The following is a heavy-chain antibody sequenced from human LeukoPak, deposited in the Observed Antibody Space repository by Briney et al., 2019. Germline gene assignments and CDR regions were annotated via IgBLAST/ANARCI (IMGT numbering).Heavy chain of an antibody. J-gene: IGHJ6*03. CDR1: GGSISSSSYY. V-gene: IGHV4-39*07. CDR2: IYYSGST. Sequence: PSETLSLTCTVSGGSISSSSYYWGWIRQPPGRGLEWLGSIYYSGSTYYNPSLKSRVTISVDTSKNQFSLKLSSVTAADTAVYYCARVTYYGSGTRYYYVDVWGKGTTVTISS. CDR3: ARVTYYGSGTRYYYVDV. D-gene: IGHD3-10*01.